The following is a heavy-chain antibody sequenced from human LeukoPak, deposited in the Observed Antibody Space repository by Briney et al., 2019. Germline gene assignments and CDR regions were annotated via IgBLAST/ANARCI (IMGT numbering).Heavy chain of an antibody. Sequence: GASVKVSCKASGYTFTSYYMHWVRQAPGQGLEWMGIINPSGGSTSYAQKFQGRVTMTRDTSTSTVYMELSSLRSEDTAVYYCARIPTMVRGVYYFDYWGQGTLVTVSS. V-gene: IGHV1-46*01. D-gene: IGHD3-10*01. CDR3: ARIPTMVRGVYYFDY. CDR2: INPSGGST. CDR1: GYTFTSYY. J-gene: IGHJ4*02.